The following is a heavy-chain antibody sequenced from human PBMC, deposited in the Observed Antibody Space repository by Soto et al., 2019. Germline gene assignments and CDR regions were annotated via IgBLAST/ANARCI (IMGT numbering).Heavy chain of an antibody. CDR2: IWSDGTNE. D-gene: IGHD6-13*01. CDR1: GFTFSTYG. Sequence: GGSLRLSCAASGFTFSTYGMYWVLQAPGKGLELVALIWSDGTNEDYADSVKDRFTISRDNSKNTLYLQMNSLRAEDTAVYYCVSGYPSHLDDWGQGILVTVSS. J-gene: IGHJ4*02. CDR3: VSGYPSHLDD. V-gene: IGHV3-33*01.